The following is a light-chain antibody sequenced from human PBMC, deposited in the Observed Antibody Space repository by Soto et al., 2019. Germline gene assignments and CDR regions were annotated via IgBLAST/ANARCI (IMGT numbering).Light chain of an antibody. CDR3: RQRSSWPFT. CDR2: ETS. V-gene: IGKV3-11*01. Sequence: EIVLTQSPAILSLSPGERATLSCRASQSVSTYLAWYQQKPGQAPRLLIYETSNRASGVPARFSGSGSGTDFTLTISSLEPEDFAVYYCRQRSSWPFTFGPGATVDIK. J-gene: IGKJ3*01. CDR1: QSVSTY.